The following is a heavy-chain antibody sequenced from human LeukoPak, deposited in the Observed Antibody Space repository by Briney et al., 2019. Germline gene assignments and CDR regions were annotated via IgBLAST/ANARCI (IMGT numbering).Heavy chain of an antibody. V-gene: IGHV3-49*04. D-gene: IGHD3-22*01. J-gene: IGHJ4*02. CDR1: GFTFGDYA. Sequence: GGSLRLSCTASGFTFGDYAMSWVRQAPGKGQEWVGFIRSKAYGGTTEYAASVKGRFTISRDDSKSIAYLQMNSLKTEDTAVYYCTRDPGPGYYYDSEDYWGQGTLVTVSS. CDR2: IRSKAYGGTT. CDR3: TRDPGPGYYYDSEDY.